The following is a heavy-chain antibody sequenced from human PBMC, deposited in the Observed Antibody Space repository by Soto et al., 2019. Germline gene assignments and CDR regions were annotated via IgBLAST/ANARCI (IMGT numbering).Heavy chain of an antibody. CDR2: ISSSSSYI. CDR3: AREIQWLALFYYFDY. Sequence: EVQLVESGGGLVKPGGSLRLSCAASGFTFSSYSMNWVRQAPGKGLEWVSSISSSSSYIYYADSVKGRFTISRDNAKNSLDLQMNGLRAEDTAVYYCAREIQWLALFYYFDYWCQGTLVTVSS. J-gene: IGHJ4*02. V-gene: IGHV3-21*01. CDR1: GFTFSSYS. D-gene: IGHD6-19*01.